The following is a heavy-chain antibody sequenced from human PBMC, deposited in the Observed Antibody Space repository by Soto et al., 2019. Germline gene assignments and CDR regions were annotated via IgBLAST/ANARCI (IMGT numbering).Heavy chain of an antibody. CDR2: ISGDGGSK. Sequence: GSLRLSCAASGFTFSSYAMSWVRQAPGKGLEWVSAISGDGGSKYYADSVKGRFTISRDNSKNTLYLQMNSLRAEDTAVYYCAKDHFEIPRLDYWGQGTLVTVSS. CDR1: GFTFSSYA. J-gene: IGHJ4*02. CDR3: AKDHFEIPRLDY. D-gene: IGHD2-21*01. V-gene: IGHV3-23*01.